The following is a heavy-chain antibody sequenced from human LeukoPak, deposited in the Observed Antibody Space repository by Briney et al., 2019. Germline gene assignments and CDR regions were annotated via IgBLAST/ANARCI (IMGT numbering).Heavy chain of an antibody. D-gene: IGHD3-10*01. V-gene: IGHV2-5*01. J-gene: IGHJ5*02. Sequence: SGPTLVKPTQTLTLTCTFYGFSLSTRGVGVGWIRQPPGKALEWLTLNYWNDDKRYSPSLKSRLTITKDTSKKHVVLTMTNMDPVDTAADYCAHIRDYYRSGSYPERFDPWGQGTLVTVAS. CDR3: AHIRDYYRSGSYPERFDP. CDR2: NYWNDDK. CDR1: GFSLSTRGVG.